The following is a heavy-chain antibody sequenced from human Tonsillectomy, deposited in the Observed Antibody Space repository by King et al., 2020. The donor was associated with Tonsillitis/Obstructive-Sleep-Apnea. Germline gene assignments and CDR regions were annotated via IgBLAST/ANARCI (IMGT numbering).Heavy chain of an antibody. D-gene: IGHD3-22*01. J-gene: IGHJ4*02. CDR2: ISYDGSNK. Sequence: QVQLVESGGGVVQPGRSLRLSCAASGFTFTSYGVHWVRQAPGKGLEWLAVISYDGSNKYYADSVKGRFTISRDNSKNTLYLQMNSLRAEDTAVYYCAKSGLNYYDSSGYYFGMNYFDYWGQGTLVTVSS. V-gene: IGHV3-30*18. CDR3: AKSGLNYYDSSGYYFGMNYFDY. CDR1: GFTFTSYG.